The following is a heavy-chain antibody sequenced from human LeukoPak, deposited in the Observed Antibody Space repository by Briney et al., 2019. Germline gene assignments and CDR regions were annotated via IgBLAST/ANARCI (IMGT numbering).Heavy chain of an antibody. CDR3: VSGPVGASY. CDR1: GFTFSTYW. Sequence: PGGSLRLSCAASGFTFSTYWMHWVRQAPGKGLVWVSRIDSDRGTTSYADSVRGRFTISRDNAKNTLFLQMNSLRGDDTAVYYCVSGPVGASYWGQGTLVTVSS. CDR2: IDSDRGTT. J-gene: IGHJ4*02. V-gene: IGHV3-74*01. D-gene: IGHD3-10*01.